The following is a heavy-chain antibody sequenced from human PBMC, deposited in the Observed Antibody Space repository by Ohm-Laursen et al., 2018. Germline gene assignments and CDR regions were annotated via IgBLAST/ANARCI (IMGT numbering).Heavy chain of an antibody. V-gene: IGHV3-21*01. J-gene: IGHJ4*02. Sequence: SLRLSCAASGFTFRSYTMNWVRQAPGKGLEWVSSISSSTAYIYYADSLRGRFTISRDNAKDSLYLQMNSLRAEDTAVYYCAKEVLHYYDSSGGFDYWGQGTLVTVSS. D-gene: IGHD3-22*01. CDR2: ISSSTAYI. CDR3: AKEVLHYYDSSGGFDY. CDR1: GFTFRSYT.